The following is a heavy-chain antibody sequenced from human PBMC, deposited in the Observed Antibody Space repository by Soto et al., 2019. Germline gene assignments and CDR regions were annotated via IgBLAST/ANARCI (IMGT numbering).Heavy chain of an antibody. CDR3: AREGAHSTGWYDYFDQ. CDR2: IRTYNGNT. J-gene: IGHJ4*02. Sequence: QVQLVQSGGEVKKPGASVIISCKATGYTFISYSITWVRQAPGQGLEWMGWIRTYNGNTKYAQSLQGRVTLTRDTSTNTAFMEIRGLRSDDTAIYYCAREGAHSTGWYDYFDQWGQGTLVAVSS. CDR1: GYTFISYS. V-gene: IGHV1-18*04. D-gene: IGHD6-13*01.